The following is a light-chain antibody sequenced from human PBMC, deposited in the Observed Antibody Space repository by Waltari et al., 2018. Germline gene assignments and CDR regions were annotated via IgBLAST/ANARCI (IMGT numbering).Light chain of an antibody. J-gene: IGKJ1*01. V-gene: IGKV3-11*01. CDR1: QSVSTY. CDR2: DAS. CDR3: QQRNNWPPGA. Sequence: EIVLTPSPATLSLSPGERATLSCRASQSVSTYLAWYQQKPGQAPRLLIYDASNRATGIPARFSGSGSGTDFTLTISSLEPEDFAVYYCQQRNNWPPGAFGQGTKVEIK.